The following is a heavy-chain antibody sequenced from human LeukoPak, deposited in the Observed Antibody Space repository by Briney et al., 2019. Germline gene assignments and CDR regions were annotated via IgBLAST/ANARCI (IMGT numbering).Heavy chain of an antibody. J-gene: IGHJ4*02. CDR3: ARATYYYGSGSMGD. CDR1: GGTFSSYA. CDR2: IIPIFGTA. V-gene: IGHV1-69*13. D-gene: IGHD3-10*01. Sequence: GASVKVSCKASGGTFSSYAISWVRQAPGQGLEWMGGIIPIFGTANYAQKFQGRVTITADESTSTAYMELSSLRSEDTAVYYCARATYYYGSGSMGDWGQGTLVTVSS.